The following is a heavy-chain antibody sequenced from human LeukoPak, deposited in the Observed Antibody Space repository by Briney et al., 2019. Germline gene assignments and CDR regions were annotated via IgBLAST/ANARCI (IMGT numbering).Heavy chain of an antibody. CDR3: AREYCSSTSCYVSSSLDY. D-gene: IGHD2-2*01. CDR1: GYTFTSYG. V-gene: IGHV1-18*01. J-gene: IGHJ4*02. CDR2: ISAYNGNT. Sequence: ASVKVSCKASGYTFTSYGISWVRQAPGQGLEWMGWISAYNGNTNYAQKLQGRVTMTTDTSTSTAYMELRSLRSDDTAVYYCAREYCSSTSCYVSSSLDYWGQGTLVTVSS.